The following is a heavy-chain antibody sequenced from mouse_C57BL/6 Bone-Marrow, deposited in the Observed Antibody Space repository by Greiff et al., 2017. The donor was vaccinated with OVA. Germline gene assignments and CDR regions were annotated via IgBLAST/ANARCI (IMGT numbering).Heavy chain of an antibody. Sequence: QVQLQQSGPELVKPGASVKISCKASGYSFTSYYIHWVKQRPGQGLEWIGWIYPGSGNTKYNEKFKGKATLTADTSSSTAYMQLSSLTSEDSAVYYCARARGSSSYYFDYWGQGTTLTVSS. CDR2: IYPGSGNT. CDR3: ARARGSSSYYFDY. D-gene: IGHD1-1*01. V-gene: IGHV1-66*01. CDR1: GYSFTSYY. J-gene: IGHJ2*01.